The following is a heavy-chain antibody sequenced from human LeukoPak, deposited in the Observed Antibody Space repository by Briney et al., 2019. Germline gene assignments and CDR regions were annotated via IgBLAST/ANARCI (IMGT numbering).Heavy chain of an antibody. V-gene: IGHV4-59*01. J-gene: IGHJ5*02. Sequence: PSETLSLTCTVSGGSISSFYWSWIRQPPGKGLEWIGYIYYSGSTNYNPSLKSRVTISIDTSKNQFSLKVSSVTAADTAVYYCARGTMTVGPWGQGTLVTVSS. CDR2: IYYSGST. CDR1: GGSISSFY. CDR3: ARGTMTVGP. D-gene: IGHD3-22*01.